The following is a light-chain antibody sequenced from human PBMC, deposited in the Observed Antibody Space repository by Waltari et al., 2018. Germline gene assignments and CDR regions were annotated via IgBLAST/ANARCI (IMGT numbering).Light chain of an antibody. CDR3: QQSYSSPQNS. CDR2: AAS. V-gene: IGKV1-39*01. CDR1: QSISSY. Sequence: DIQMTQSPTSLSASVGDRVTLTCRASQSISSYLNWYQQKPGKAPKLLIYAASSLQGGVPSRFSGSGSETDFTLTISSLQPEDSATYYCQQSYSSPQNSFGQGTKVEIK. J-gene: IGKJ2*03.